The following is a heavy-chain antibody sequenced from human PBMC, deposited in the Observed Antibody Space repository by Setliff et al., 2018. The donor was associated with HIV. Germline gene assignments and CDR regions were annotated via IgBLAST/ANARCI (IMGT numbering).Heavy chain of an antibody. J-gene: IGHJ6*03. V-gene: IGHV3-48*03. D-gene: IGHD2-15*01. CDR3: ARDATRGGDMDV. Sequence: GGSLRLSCAASGFTFSTYEMNWVRQAPGKGLEWVSYITRIGSTIYYADVVKGRFTISSDNANDSLYLQMNNLRAEDTAVYYSARDATRGGDMDVWGKGTTVTVSS. CDR1: GFTFSTYE. CDR2: ITRIGSTI.